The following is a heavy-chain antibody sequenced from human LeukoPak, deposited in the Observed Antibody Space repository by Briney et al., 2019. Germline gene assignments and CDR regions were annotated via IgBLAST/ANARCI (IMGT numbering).Heavy chain of an antibody. Sequence: SETLSLTCAVYGGSFSGYYWSWIRQPPGKGPEWIGEINHSGSTNHNPSLKSRVTISVDTSKNQFSLKLSSVAAADTAVYYCARHDNCSGGSCDRDDYYYNTDVWGKGTTVTVSS. D-gene: IGHD2-15*01. CDR3: ARHDNCSGGSCDRDDYYYNTDV. V-gene: IGHV4-34*01. CDR1: GGSFSGYY. CDR2: INHSGST. J-gene: IGHJ6*03.